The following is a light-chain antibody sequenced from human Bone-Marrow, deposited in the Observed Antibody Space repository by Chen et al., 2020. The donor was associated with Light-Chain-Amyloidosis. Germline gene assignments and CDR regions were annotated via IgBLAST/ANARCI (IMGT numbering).Light chain of an antibody. CDR1: ESVSTN. CDR3: QQYNKWPPNT. V-gene: IGKV3-15*01. Sequence: EIVMTQSPATLSVSPGDRATVSCRASESVSTNLAWYQHKPGQAPRLLIYGASTRATGIPARFSGSGSGTEFTLTISSVQSEDFGLYFCQQYNKWPPNTFGQGTRLGIK. J-gene: IGKJ5*01. CDR2: GAS.